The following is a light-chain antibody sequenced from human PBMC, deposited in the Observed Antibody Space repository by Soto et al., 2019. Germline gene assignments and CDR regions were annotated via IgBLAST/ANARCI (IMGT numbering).Light chain of an antibody. CDR1: SSDVGSYNY. J-gene: IGLJ1*01. CDR3: SSYAGPSTPIYV. Sequence: QSALTQPASVSGSPGQSITISCTGTSSDVGSYNYVSCYQHHPGKAPKLMISEVSNRPSGISNRFSGSKSGNTASLTISGLQAEDEADYYCSSYAGPSTPIYVFGTGTKVTVL. CDR2: EVS. V-gene: IGLV2-14*01.